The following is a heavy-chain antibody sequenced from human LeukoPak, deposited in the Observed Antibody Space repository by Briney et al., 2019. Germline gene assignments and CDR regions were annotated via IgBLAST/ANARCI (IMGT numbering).Heavy chain of an antibody. V-gene: IGHV5-51*01. CDR1: GXSFTSYW. CDR3: ALSSSSSSDGMDV. CDR2: IYPGDSDT. J-gene: IGHJ6*02. Sequence: GESLKISCKGSGXSFTSYWIGWVRQMHGKGLEWMGIIYPGDSDTRYSPSFQGQVTISADKSISTAYLQRSSLKASDTAMYYCALSSSSSSDGMDVWGQGTTVTVSS. D-gene: IGHD6-6*01.